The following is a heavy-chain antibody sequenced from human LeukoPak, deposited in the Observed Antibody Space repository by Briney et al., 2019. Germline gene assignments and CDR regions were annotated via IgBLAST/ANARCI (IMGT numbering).Heavy chain of an antibody. J-gene: IGHJ4*02. CDR2: ISSSSSYI. CDR1: GWNTISYN. D-gene: IGHD1-26*01. Sequence: PGGSPRHTSSACGWNTISYNLNGVRQPQPKEVEWVSSISSSSSYIYYADSVKGRFTISRDNAKDSLYLQMNSLRAEDTAVYYCAREVGSTSYWGQGTLVTVSS. V-gene: IGHV3-21*01. CDR3: AREVGSTSY.